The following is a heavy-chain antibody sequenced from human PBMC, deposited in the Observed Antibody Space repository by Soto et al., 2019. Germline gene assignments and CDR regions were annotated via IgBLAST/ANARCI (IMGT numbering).Heavy chain of an antibody. V-gene: IGHV1-3*01. CDR3: AAALTGTTFSDWYYYMDV. J-gene: IGHJ6*03. Sequence: QVQLVQSGAEVKKPGASVKVSCKASGYTFTSYAMHWVRQAPGQRLEWMGWINAGNGNTKYSQKFQGRVTITRDTSASTAYMELSSLRSEDTAVYYWAAALTGTTFSDWYYYMDVWGKGTTVTVSS. D-gene: IGHD1-20*01. CDR2: INAGNGNT. CDR1: GYTFTSYA.